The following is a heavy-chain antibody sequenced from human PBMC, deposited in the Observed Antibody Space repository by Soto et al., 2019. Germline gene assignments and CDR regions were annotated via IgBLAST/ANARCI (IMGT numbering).Heavy chain of an antibody. D-gene: IGHD1-1*01. V-gene: IGHV3-15*01. J-gene: IGHJ3*02. CDR1: GITLINAW. CDR3: TSTRPGTNVFDI. Sequence: GGSLRLSCAGSGITLINAWMNWVRQAAGKGLEWVGRIRSKGDGGATEYAAPVKGRFTFSRDDSENTLFLQMSALKPEDTGVYFCTSTRPGTNVFDIWGQGTMVTVS. CDR2: IRSKGDGGAT.